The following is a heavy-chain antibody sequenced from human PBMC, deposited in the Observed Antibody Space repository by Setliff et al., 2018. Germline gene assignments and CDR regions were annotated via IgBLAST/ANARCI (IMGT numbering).Heavy chain of an antibody. V-gene: IGHV3-7*01. J-gene: IGHJ4*02. Sequence: GGSLRLSCGASGFTYNNCWVSGVRQAPGKGLEWLASINPDGSEKYYVDSVKGRFTISRDNARNSLSLQMNSLRTEDTAVYYCFGAGTCSYWGQGTLVTVSS. CDR3: FGAGTCSY. CDR2: INPDGSEK. D-gene: IGHD3-10*01. CDR1: GFTYNNCW.